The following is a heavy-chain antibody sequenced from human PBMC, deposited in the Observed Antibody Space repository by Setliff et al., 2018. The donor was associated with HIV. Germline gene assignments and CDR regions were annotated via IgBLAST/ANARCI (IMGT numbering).Heavy chain of an antibody. V-gene: IGHV3-74*01. Sequence: GGSLRLSCAASGFTFSSYWMHWVRRVPGEGLVWVSRINTDGSGISYADSVKGRFTNSRDNAKNTLYLQMDSLRAEDTAVYYCARGGANPSWFDSWGQGTLVTVSS. J-gene: IGHJ5*01. CDR3: ARGGANPSWFDS. CDR2: INTDGSGI. D-gene: IGHD3-16*01. CDR1: GFTFSSYW.